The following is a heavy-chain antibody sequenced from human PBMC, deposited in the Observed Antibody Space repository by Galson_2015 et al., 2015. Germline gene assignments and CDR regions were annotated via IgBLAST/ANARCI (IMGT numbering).Heavy chain of an antibody. V-gene: IGHV1-69*13. D-gene: IGHD3-9*01. CDR3: ARVTPRTYYDILTGYFEGAIFDY. J-gene: IGHJ4*02. CDR2: IIPIFGTA. Sequence: SVKVPCKASGGTFSSYAISWVRQAPGQGLEWMGGIIPIFGTANYAQKFQGRVTITADESTSTAYMELSSLRSEDTAVYYCARVTPRTYYDILTGYFEGAIFDYWGQGTLVTVSS. CDR1: GGTFSSYA.